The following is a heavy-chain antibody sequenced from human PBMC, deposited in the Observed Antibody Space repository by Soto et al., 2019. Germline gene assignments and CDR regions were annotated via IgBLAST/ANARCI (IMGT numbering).Heavy chain of an antibody. CDR3: ARNHFYDSSGYYPEIPVYYFDY. D-gene: IGHD3-22*01. CDR1: GGTFSSYA. V-gene: IGHV1-69*06. Sequence: SVKVSCKASGGTFSSYAISWVRQAPGQGLEWMGGIIPIFGTANYAQKFQGRVTITADKSTSTAYMELSSLRSEDTAVYYCARNHFYDSSGYYPEIPVYYFDYWGQGTLVTVSS. CDR2: IIPIFGTA. J-gene: IGHJ4*02.